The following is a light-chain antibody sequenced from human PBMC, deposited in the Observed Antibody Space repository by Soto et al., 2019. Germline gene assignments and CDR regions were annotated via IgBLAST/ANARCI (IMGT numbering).Light chain of an antibody. CDR1: QTISSW. V-gene: IGKV1-5*03. Sequence: DIQMTQSPSTLSGSVGDRVTITCRASQTISSWLAWYQQKPGKAPKLLIYKASTLKSGVPSRFSGSGSGTEFTLTINSLQHDDFATYYCQQYKSYWTFGQGTKVDIK. CDR3: QQYKSYWT. J-gene: IGKJ1*01. CDR2: KAS.